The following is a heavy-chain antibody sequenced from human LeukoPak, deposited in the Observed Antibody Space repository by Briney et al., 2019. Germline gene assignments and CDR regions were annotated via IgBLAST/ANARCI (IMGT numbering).Heavy chain of an antibody. CDR2: ISAYNGNT. D-gene: IGHD6-19*01. V-gene: IGHV1-18*01. CDR1: GYTFTSYG. J-gene: IGHJ4*02. CDR3: ARSVPLSSGWYYFDY. Sequence: GASVKVSCKASGYTFTSYGISWVRQAPGQGLEWMGWISAYNGNTNYAQKLQGRVTMTTDTSTSTAYMELRSLRSDDTAVYYCARSVPLSSGWYYFDYWGQGTLVTVSS.